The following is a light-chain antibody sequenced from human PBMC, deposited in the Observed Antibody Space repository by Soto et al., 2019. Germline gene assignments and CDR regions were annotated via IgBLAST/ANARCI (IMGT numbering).Light chain of an antibody. J-gene: IGLJ3*02. V-gene: IGLV1-44*01. CDR1: SSNIGTNN. Sequence: QSVLTQPPSASGTPGQRVTISCSGSSSNIGTNNVNWYQQLPGTAPKLLIYNNNQWPSGVPDRFSGSKSGTSASLAISGLQSEDEADYYCASWDDGLNGWVFGGGTQLTVL. CDR2: NNN. CDR3: ASWDDGLNGWV.